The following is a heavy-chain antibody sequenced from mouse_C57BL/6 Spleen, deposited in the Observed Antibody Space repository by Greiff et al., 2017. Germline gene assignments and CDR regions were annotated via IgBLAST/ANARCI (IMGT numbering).Heavy chain of an antibody. J-gene: IGHJ1*03. CDR3: ARWRGSSWYFEV. V-gene: IGHV5-17*01. D-gene: IGHD1-1*01. Sequence: EVMLVESGGGLVKPGGSLKLSCAASGFTFSDYGMHWVRQAPEKGLEWVAYISSGSSTIYYADTVKGRFTISRDNAKNNQFLQMTSLSSEDTAMYYCARWRGSSWYFEVWGTGTTVTVAS. CDR2: ISSGSSTI. CDR1: GFTFSDYG.